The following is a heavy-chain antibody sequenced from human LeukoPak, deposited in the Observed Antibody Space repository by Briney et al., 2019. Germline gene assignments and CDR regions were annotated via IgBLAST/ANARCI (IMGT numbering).Heavy chain of an antibody. CDR3: ARNREGAPD. V-gene: IGHV3-7*01. CDR2: IKQDGSEK. Sequence: RPGGSLRLSCAASGFTFSSYWMTWVRQAPGKGLEWVANIKQDGSEKYYVDSVKGRFTISRDNAESSLYLQMNSLRAEDTAVYYCARNREGAPDWGQGTLVTVSS. J-gene: IGHJ4*02. D-gene: IGHD1-14*01. CDR1: GFTFSSYW.